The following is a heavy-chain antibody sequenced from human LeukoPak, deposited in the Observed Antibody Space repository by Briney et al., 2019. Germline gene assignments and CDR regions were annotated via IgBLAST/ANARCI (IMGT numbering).Heavy chain of an antibody. CDR3: ARHFDF. CDR2: ISFSGST. Sequence: SDTLSLSCTVSGASISSSGSYWGWIRQPPGKGLEWIGTISFSGSTYYNPSLKSRVTISVDTSKNQFSLKLNSVTAADTAVYYCARHFDFWGQGTLVTVSS. V-gene: IGHV4-39*01. CDR1: GASISSSGSY. J-gene: IGHJ4*02.